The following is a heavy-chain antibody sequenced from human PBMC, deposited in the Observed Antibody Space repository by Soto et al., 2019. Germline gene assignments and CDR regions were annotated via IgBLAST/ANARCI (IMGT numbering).Heavy chain of an antibody. D-gene: IGHD2-15*01. J-gene: IGHJ5*02. V-gene: IGHV3-23*01. CDR2: ISVSGTYT. CDR3: AKGGAVKLPRYTWFDP. CDR1: GFNFSSYA. Sequence: EVQLLESGGGLVQPGGSLRLSCAASGFNFSSYAMNWVRQAPGKALEWVSGISVSGTYTYYAESVKSRFTISRDNSKSTLHLQMNSLRAEDTAVYYCAKGGAVKLPRYTWFDPWAQGVLVTVSS.